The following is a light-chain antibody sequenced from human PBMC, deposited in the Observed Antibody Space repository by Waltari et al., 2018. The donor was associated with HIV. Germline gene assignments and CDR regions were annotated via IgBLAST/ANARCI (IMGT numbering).Light chain of an antibody. CDR1: QSLGNDF. J-gene: IGKJ2*01. Sequence: EVLLTQSPVTLSLSPGESVTLSCRASQSLGNDFVAWYQQTPGQPPRLLIFRTSSRAAGVPGRFSGSGSGTDFALTITGAEPEDFAVYYCQHYGGSPYTFGQGTKLDI. CDR2: RTS. V-gene: IGKV3-20*01. CDR3: QHYGGSPYT.